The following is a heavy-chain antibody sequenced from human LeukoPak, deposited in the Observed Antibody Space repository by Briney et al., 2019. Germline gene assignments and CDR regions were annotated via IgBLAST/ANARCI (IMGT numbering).Heavy chain of an antibody. Sequence: GGSLRLSCAASGFTFSSYGMHWVRQAPGKGLEWVAFIRYDGSNKYYADSVKGRFTISRDNSKNTLYLQMNSLRAEDTAVYYCAIAKDYDFWSGWYYFDYWGQGTLVTVSS. J-gene: IGHJ4*02. CDR1: GFTFSSYG. CDR2: IRYDGSNK. D-gene: IGHD3-3*01. CDR3: AIAKDYDFWSGWYYFDY. V-gene: IGHV3-30*02.